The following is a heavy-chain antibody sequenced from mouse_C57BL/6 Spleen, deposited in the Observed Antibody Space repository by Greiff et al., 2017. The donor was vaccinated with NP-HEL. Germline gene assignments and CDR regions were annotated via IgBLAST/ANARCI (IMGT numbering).Heavy chain of an antibody. V-gene: IGHV1-82*01. D-gene: IGHD1-1*01. CDR2: IYPGDGDT. J-gene: IGHJ4*01. CDR1: GYAFSSSW. Sequence: QVQLQQSGPELVKPGASVKISCKASGYAFSSSWMNWVKQRPGKGLEWIGRIYPGDGDTNYNGKFKGKATLTADKSSSTAYMQLSSLTSEDSAVYFCARGYYCSSYYYAMDYWGQGTSVTVSS. CDR3: ARGYYCSSYYYAMDY.